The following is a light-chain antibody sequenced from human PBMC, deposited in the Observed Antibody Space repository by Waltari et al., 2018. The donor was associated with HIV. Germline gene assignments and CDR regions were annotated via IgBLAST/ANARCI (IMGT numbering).Light chain of an antibody. CDR3: QQYKSYPWT. V-gene: IGKV1-16*01. Sequence: DIQLNKSPSTLDASVGDRVTITCRASQDIKSYLAGFQQRPGKAPKSLSYGASSLPSGVPSRFSGSGSGTQFTLTINSLQPEDFATYYCQQYKSYPWTFGQGTKVEIK. J-gene: IGKJ1*01. CDR1: QDIKSY. CDR2: GAS.